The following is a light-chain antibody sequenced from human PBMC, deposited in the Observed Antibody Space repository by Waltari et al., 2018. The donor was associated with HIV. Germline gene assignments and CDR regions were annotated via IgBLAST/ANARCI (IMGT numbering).Light chain of an antibody. Sequence: EIVMTQSPATLSVSPGESATLSCRASQNVDTNLAWYQQKPGQSPRLLIYGASTRATGVPARFSGSGSGTEFTLTISSLQSEDFAVYYCQQYNNWLLFTFGPGTKVDIK. CDR1: QNVDTN. CDR2: GAS. J-gene: IGKJ3*01. CDR3: QQYNNWLLFT. V-gene: IGKV3-15*01.